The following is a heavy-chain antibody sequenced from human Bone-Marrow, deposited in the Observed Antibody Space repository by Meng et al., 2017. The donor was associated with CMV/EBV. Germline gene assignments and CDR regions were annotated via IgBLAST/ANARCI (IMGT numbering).Heavy chain of an antibody. D-gene: IGHD2-2*01. J-gene: IGHJ5*02. CDR2: INPNSGGT. CDR3: ARYCSSTRCYVWFDP. CDR1: GYTFTGYY. V-gene: IGHV1-2*02. Sequence: ASVKVSCKASGYTFTGYYMHWVRQAPGQGLEWMGWINPNSGGTNYAQKFQGRVTMTRDTSISTAYMELSRLRSDDTAVYYCARYCSSTRCYVWFDPWGQGTLVTVSS.